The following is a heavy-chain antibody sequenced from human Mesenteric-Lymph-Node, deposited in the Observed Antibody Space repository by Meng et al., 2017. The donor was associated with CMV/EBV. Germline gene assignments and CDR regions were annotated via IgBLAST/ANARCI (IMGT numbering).Heavy chain of an antibody. D-gene: IGHD6-6*01. CDR1: GGSFSGYY. V-gene: IGHV4-34*01. CDR3: ARDLKSIAARRKGDWFDP. CDR2: INHSGST. Sequence: SETLSPTCAVYGGSFSGYYWSWIRQPPGKGLEWIGEINHSGSTNYNPSLKSRVTISVDTSKNQFSLKLSSVTAADTAVYYCARDLKSIAARRKGDWFDPWVQGTLVTVSS. J-gene: IGHJ5*02.